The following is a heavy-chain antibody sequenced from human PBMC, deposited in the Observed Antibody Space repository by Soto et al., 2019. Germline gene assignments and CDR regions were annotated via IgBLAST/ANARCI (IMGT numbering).Heavy chain of an antibody. CDR3: ARERYCSGGSCYGGYFDY. Sequence: ASVKVSCKASGSTFTSYGISWVRQAPGQGLEWMGWISAYNGNTNYAQKLQGRVTMTTDTSTSTAYMELRSLRSDDTAVYYCARERYCSGGSCYGGYFDYWGQGTLVTVSS. CDR2: ISAYNGNT. V-gene: IGHV1-18*01. CDR1: GSTFTSYG. J-gene: IGHJ4*02. D-gene: IGHD2-15*01.